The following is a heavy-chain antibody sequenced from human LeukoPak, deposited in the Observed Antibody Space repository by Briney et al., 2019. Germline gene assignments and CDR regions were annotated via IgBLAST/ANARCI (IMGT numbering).Heavy chain of an antibody. D-gene: IGHD3-10*01. CDR1: GYSFTSYW. CDR3: ARARGDHYSFDY. J-gene: IGHJ4*02. CDR2: IDPSDSYT. Sequence: GESLRISCKGYGYSFTSYWIIWVRQMPGKGLEWMGRIDPSDSYTNYSPSLQGHVTISADKSISAAYLQWSNLKASDTAMYYCARARGDHYSFDYCGQGTLVTVSS. V-gene: IGHV5-10-1*01.